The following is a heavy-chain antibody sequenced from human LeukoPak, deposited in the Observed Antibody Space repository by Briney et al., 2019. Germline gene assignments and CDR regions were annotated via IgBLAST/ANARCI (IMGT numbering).Heavy chain of an antibody. CDR3: ARDSSWYDY. J-gene: IGHJ4*02. V-gene: IGHV3-21*01. D-gene: IGHD6-13*01. CDR1: GFSFSTYS. Sequence: PGGSLRLSRAGSGFSFSTYSMKWVRQAPGKGLGWVSSISSRSDYIYYADSVKGRFTISRDNAKNSLYLQMNSLRAEDTAVYYCARDSSWYDYWGQGTLVTVSS. CDR2: ISSRSDYI.